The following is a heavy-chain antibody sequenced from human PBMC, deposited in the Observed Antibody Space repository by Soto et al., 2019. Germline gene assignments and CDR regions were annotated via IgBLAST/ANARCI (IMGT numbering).Heavy chain of an antibody. D-gene: IGHD6-13*01. CDR1: GFSFSNYA. Sequence: PGGSLRLSCAASGFSFSNYAMHWVRQAPGKGLEWVAVIWYDGVNKYYADSVKGRFTISRDNSNNTLYVQMNSLRAEDTAVYYCTRDASRDSSARGWFDPWGPGTLVTVSS. V-gene: IGHV3-33*01. CDR3: TRDASRDSSARGWFDP. CDR2: IWYDGVNK. J-gene: IGHJ5*02.